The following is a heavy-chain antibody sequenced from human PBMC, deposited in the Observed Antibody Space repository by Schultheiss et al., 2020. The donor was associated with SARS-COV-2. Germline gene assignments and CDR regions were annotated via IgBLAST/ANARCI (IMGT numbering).Heavy chain of an antibody. CDR2: ISYDGSNK. Sequence: GGSLRLSCAASGFTFSSYAMHWVRQAPGKGLEWVAVISYDGSNKYYADSVKGRFTISRDNANNSLYLQMHSLRAEDTAVYYCARDAFCGGGSCYGRVDSWGQGTLVTVSS. CDR3: ARDAFCGGGSCYGRVDS. CDR1: GFTFSSYA. J-gene: IGHJ4*02. V-gene: IGHV3-30*04. D-gene: IGHD2-15*01.